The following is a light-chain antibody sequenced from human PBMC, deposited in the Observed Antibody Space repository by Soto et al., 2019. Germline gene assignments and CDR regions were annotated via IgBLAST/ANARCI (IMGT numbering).Light chain of an antibody. Sequence: QSVLTQPPSVSEAPGQRVTISCTGSSSNIGAGYEAHWYQQVPGTAPTLLIYENNKRPSGVPDRFSGSKSGTSASLAITGLQAEDEAEYYCQSYDSSLSGYVFGTGTKVTVL. CDR2: ENN. V-gene: IGLV1-40*01. J-gene: IGLJ1*01. CDR1: SSNIGAGYE. CDR3: QSYDSSLSGYV.